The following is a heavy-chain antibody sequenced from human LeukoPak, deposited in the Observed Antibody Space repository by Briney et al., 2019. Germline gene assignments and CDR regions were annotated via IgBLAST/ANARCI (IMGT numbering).Heavy chain of an antibody. CDR3: ARAQTN. J-gene: IGHJ4*02. Sequence: QSGGSLRLSCAASGFTFSSYSMNWVRQAPGKGLEWVSYISSSSSTIYYADSVKGRFTISRDNAKNSLYLQMSSLRAEDTAVYYCARAQTNWGQGTLVTVSS. V-gene: IGHV3-48*01. CDR1: GFTFSSYS. CDR2: ISSSSSTI. D-gene: IGHD4-11*01.